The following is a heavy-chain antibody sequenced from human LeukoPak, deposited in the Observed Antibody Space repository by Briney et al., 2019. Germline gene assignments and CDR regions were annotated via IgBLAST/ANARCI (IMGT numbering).Heavy chain of an antibody. CDR1: GGSFSGYY. CDR3: ARQISDYYSYSMDV. D-gene: IGHD2/OR15-2a*01. V-gene: IGHV4-34*01. Sequence: PSQTLSLTCAVNGGSFSGYYCSWISQPPGKGLNWIGEINHCGSTNYNPSLKSRVTISVDTSKNQFSLKLNSVTAADTAMYSCARQISDYYSYSMDVWGEGITVTVSS. J-gene: IGHJ6*03. CDR2: INHCGST.